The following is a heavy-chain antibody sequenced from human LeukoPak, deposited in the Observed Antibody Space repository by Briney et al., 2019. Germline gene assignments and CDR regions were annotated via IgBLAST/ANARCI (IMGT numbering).Heavy chain of an antibody. Sequence: GGSLRLSCTVSGFTFSNFWMSWVRQAPGKGLERVANIKDDGSAKFYLASVEGRFTISRDNAKNSLYLQMNSLRAEDTAVYYCARDGEWLRPMDYWGQGTLVTVSS. CDR3: ARDGEWLRPMDY. CDR2: IKDDGSAK. D-gene: IGHD5-12*01. CDR1: GFTFSNFW. V-gene: IGHV3-7*01. J-gene: IGHJ4*02.